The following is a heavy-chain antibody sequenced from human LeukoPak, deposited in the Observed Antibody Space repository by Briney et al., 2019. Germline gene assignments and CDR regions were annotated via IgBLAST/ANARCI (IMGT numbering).Heavy chain of an antibody. CDR2: IWSDGSDK. D-gene: IGHD4-11*01. V-gene: IGHV3-33*06. CDR3: AKDAQRGFDYSNSLQN. Sequence: GGSLRLSCAASGSTFSHYGMHWVRQTPGAGLEWWAVIWSDGSDKYYAKSVKGRFTISRDNSKNSLFLQMNSLRAEDTAVYYCAKDAQRGFDYSNSLQNWGQGILVTVSS. CDR1: GSTFSHYG. J-gene: IGHJ1*01.